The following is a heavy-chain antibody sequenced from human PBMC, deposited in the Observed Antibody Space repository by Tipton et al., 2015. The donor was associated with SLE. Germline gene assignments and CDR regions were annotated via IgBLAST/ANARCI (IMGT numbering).Heavy chain of an antibody. Sequence: LRLSCTVSGVSISSGGHYWSWLRQLPGKGLEWIGYLYYSGSTEYNPSLKSRVTISIDSSKSQLSLNLRSVTAADTAVYYCARDPGMSRYLDGRYFDYWGRGTQVTVSP. V-gene: IGHV4-31*02. CDR3: ARDPGMSRYLDGRYFDY. J-gene: IGHJ4*02. D-gene: IGHD3-9*01. CDR2: LYYSGST. CDR1: GVSISSGGHY.